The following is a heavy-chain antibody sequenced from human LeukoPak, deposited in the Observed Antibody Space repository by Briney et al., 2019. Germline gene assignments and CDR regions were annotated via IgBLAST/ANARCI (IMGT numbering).Heavy chain of an antibody. CDR1: GFTFSSYG. D-gene: IGHD4-17*01. V-gene: IGHV3-33*01. CDR2: IWYDGSNK. CDR3: ARNQDYGVYNSVGAFDI. Sequence: GRSLRLSCAASGFTFSSYGMHWVRQAPGKGLEWVAVIWYDGSNKYYADSVKGRFTISRDNSKNTLYLQMNSLRAEDTAVYYRARNQDYGVYNSVGAFDIWGQGTMVTVSS. J-gene: IGHJ3*02.